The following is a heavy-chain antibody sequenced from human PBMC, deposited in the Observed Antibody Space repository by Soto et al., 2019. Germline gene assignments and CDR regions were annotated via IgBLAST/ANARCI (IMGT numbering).Heavy chain of an antibody. Sequence: PGGSLRLSCTSSGFIYGAYAMSWVSQAPGKVLEWVGFIRIEDYSGKTEYGASLKDRFTISRDNSKSIAYLQMNSLRSEDTAVYFCARAPEKYSSSALLGDWGPGTPVTVSS. CDR3: ARAPEKYSSSALLGD. CDR1: GFIYGAYA. J-gene: IGHJ4*02. CDR2: IRIEDYSGKT. V-gene: IGHV3-49*04. D-gene: IGHD6-6*01.